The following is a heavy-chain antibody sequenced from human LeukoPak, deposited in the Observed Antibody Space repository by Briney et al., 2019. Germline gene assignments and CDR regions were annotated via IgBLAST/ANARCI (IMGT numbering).Heavy chain of an antibody. D-gene: IGHD4-11*01. CDR3: ARDRESESDSEGDY. V-gene: IGHV3-7*01. Sequence: PGGSLRLSCSASGFTFSRFWMSWVRLAPGKGLEYVALIKQGGSEIFHMDSVKGRFTISRDDATNSLYLQMNSLRVEDTALYYCARDRESESDSEGDYWGQGTLVTVSS. J-gene: IGHJ4*02. CDR1: GFTFSRFW. CDR2: IKQGGSEI.